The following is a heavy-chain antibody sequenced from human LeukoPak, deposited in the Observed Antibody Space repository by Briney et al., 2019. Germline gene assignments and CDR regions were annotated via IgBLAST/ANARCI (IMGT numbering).Heavy chain of an antibody. CDR2: IHTDGIST. V-gene: IGHV3-74*01. CDR3: ASGELDSLYYFDF. D-gene: IGHD1-1*01. J-gene: IGHJ4*02. CDR1: GFTFSNYW. Sequence: GGSLRLSCAATGFTFSNYWMPWVRQAPGKELVWVSRIHTDGISTTYADSVKGRFTISRDNAKNTLYLQMNSLRAEDTAVYYCASGELDSLYYFDFWGQGTLATVSS.